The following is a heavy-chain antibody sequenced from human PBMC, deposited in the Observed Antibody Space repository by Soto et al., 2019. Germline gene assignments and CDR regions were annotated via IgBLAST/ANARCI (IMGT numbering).Heavy chain of an antibody. CDR1: AGSISSYY. CDR2: IYYSGST. V-gene: IGHV4-59*08. Sequence: SETLSLTCTVSAGSISSYYWSWIRQPPGKGLEWIGYIYYSGSTNYNPSLKSRVTISVDTSKNQFSLKLSSVTAADTAVYYCARTYYYGSGSNWFDPWGQGTLVTVSS. D-gene: IGHD3-10*01. CDR3: ARTYYYGSGSNWFDP. J-gene: IGHJ5*02.